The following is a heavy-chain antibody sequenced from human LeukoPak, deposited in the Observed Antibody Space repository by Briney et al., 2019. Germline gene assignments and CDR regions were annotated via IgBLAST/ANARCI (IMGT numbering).Heavy chain of an antibody. J-gene: IGHJ4*02. CDR3: ASRGELSWFGAVRY. D-gene: IGHD3-16*02. Sequence: PGGSLRLSCEVSGVTFSDVWMNWVRQVPGKGLEWVAHINQDGSQWSYVGSVRGRFTISRDNAKKSLYLQMDGLRAEDTAVYYCASRGELSWFGAVRYWGQGTLVTVSS. CDR2: INQDGSQW. V-gene: IGHV3-7*01. CDR1: GVTFSDVW.